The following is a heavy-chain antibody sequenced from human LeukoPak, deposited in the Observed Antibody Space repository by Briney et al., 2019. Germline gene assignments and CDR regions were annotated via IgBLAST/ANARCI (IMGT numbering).Heavy chain of an antibody. D-gene: IGHD3-10*01. CDR2: INHRGST. J-gene: IGHJ4*02. CDR3: ARAFMVRGSWEYYFDY. V-gene: IGHV4-30-2*01. Sequence: SETLSLTCAVSGGSISSGGYSWSWIRQPPGKGLEWIGEINHRGSTSYNPSLKSRVTISVDTSKNQLSLKLSSVTAADTAVYYCARAFMVRGSWEYYFDYWGQGTLVTVSS. CDR1: GGSISSGGYS.